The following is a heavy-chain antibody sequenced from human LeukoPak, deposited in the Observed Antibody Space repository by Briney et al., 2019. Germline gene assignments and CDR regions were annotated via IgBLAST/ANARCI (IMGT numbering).Heavy chain of an antibody. D-gene: IGHD4-23*01. V-gene: IGHV3-21*04. CDR3: AKEDSYGGNSDYFDY. J-gene: IGHJ4*02. CDR2: ISSSSSYI. CDR1: GFTFSSYS. Sequence: PGGSLRLSCAASGFTFSSYSMNWVRQAPGKGLEWVSSISSSSSYIYYADSVKGRFTISRDNAKNSLYLQMNSLRAEDTAVYYCAKEDSYGGNSDYFDYWGQGTLVTVSS.